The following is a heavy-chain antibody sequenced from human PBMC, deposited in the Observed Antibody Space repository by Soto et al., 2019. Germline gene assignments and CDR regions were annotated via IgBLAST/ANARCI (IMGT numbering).Heavy chain of an antibody. V-gene: IGHV4-30-4*01. Sequence: PSETLSLTCTVSGGSISSGDYYWSWIRQPPGKGLEWIGYIYYSGSTYYNPSLKSRVTISVDTSKNQFSLKLSSVTAADTAVYYCARGGSTVTTGSYYFDYWGQGTLVTVSS. CDR3: ARGGSTVTTGSYYFDY. CDR1: GGSISSGDYY. CDR2: IYYSGST. D-gene: IGHD4-17*01. J-gene: IGHJ4*02.